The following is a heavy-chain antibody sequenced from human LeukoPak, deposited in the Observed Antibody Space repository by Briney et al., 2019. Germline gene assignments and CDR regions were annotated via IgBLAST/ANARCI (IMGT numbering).Heavy chain of an antibody. CDR1: GFTFSSYS. J-gene: IGHJ3*02. CDR2: ISSSSSYI. D-gene: IGHD2-2*01. V-gene: IGHV3-21*01. Sequence: GGSLRLSCAASGFTFSSYSMNWVRQAPGKGLEWVSSISSSSSYIYYADSVKGRFTISRDNAKNSLYLQMNSLRAEDTAVYYCARAEVPAAIKSGAFDIWGQGTMVTVSS. CDR3: ARAEVPAAIKSGAFDI.